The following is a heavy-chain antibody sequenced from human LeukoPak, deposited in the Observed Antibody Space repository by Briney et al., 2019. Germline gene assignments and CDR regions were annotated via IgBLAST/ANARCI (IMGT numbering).Heavy chain of an antibody. CDR3: GKGRVSE. D-gene: IGHD6-19*01. J-gene: IGHJ4*02. CDR1: GFPFNTQD. CDR2: IHADGVGT. V-gene: IGHV3-23*01. Sequence: PGGSLRLSCAASGFPFNTQDMRWVRQGPGKGLEWVSSIHADGVGTFYADSVRGRFTISRDNSKNTLDLQMNSLRVEDTAVYYCGKGRVSEWGQGTLVTVSS.